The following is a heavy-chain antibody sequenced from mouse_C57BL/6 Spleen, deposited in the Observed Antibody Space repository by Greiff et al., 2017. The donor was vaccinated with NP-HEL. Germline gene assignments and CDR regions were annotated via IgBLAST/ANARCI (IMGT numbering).Heavy chain of an antibody. J-gene: IGHJ4*01. CDR1: GFNIKDYY. D-gene: IGHD2-4*01. Sequence: VQLKQSGAELVRPGASVKLSCTASGFNIKDYYMPWVKQRPEQGLEWIGRIDPEDGDTDYAAKFQGKATLTADTSSNTAYLQLSSLTSEDTAVYYGTSYYYDYDDYDMDDWGKGTTVTVSS. CDR3: TSYYYDYDDYDMDD. V-gene: IGHV14-1*01. CDR2: IDPEDGDT.